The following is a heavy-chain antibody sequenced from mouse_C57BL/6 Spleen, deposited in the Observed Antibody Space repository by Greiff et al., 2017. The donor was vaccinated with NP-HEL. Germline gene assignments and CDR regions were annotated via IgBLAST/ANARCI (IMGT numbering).Heavy chain of an antibody. CDR1: GFSLTSYG. J-gene: IGHJ2*01. CDR3: ASVLYCYCSSLDY. D-gene: IGHD1-1*01. CDR2: IWSGGST. V-gene: IGHV2-2*01. Sequence: QVQLKESGPGLVQPSQSLSITCTVSGFSLTSYGVHWVRQSPGKGLEWLGVIWSGGSTDYNAAFISRLSISKDNSKSQVFFKMNSLQADDTAIYYGASVLYCYCSSLDYWGQGTTPTVAS.